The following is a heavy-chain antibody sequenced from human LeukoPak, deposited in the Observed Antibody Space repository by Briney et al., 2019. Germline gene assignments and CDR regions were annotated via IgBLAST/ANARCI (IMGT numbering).Heavy chain of an antibody. J-gene: IGHJ3*02. Sequence: GGSLRLSCAASGFTFSSYGMHWVRQAPGKGLEWVAFIRYDGSNKYYADSVKGRFTIPRDNAKNSLYLQMNSLRAEDTAVYYCAKDLTGGSSWLGDGDAFDIWGQGTMVTVSS. D-gene: IGHD6-13*01. CDR3: AKDLTGGSSWLGDGDAFDI. V-gene: IGHV3-30*02. CDR1: GFTFSSYG. CDR2: IRYDGSNK.